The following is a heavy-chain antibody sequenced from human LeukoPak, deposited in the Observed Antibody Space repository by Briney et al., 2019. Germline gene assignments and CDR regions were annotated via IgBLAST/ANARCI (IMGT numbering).Heavy chain of an antibody. Sequence: KSSETLSLTCTVSGYSISSGYYWGWIRQPPGKGLEWIGSIYHSGSTYYNPSLKSRVTLSVDTSKNQFSLKLSSVTAADTAVYYCARDSSSWYTQFDYWGQGTLVTVSS. CDR2: IYHSGST. V-gene: IGHV4-38-2*02. CDR3: ARDSSSWYTQFDY. D-gene: IGHD6-13*01. CDR1: GYSISSGYY. J-gene: IGHJ4*02.